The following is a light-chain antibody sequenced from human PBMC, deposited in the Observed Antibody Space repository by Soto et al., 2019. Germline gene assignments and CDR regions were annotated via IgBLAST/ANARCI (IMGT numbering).Light chain of an antibody. CDR1: QSISSW. V-gene: IGKV1-5*01. CDR2: DAS. Sequence: DIQMTQSPSTLSASVGDRVTITCRASQSISSWLAWYQQKPGKAPKLLIYDASSLESGVPSRFSGSGSGTEFTPTISSLQPDDFATYYCQQYNSCWTFGQGTKVDIK. J-gene: IGKJ1*01. CDR3: QQYNSCWT.